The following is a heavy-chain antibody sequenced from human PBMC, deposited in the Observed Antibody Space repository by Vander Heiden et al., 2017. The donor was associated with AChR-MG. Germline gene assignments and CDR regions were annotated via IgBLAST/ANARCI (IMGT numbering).Heavy chain of an antibody. D-gene: IGHD3-9*01. Sequence: QVQLQESGPGLVKPSETLSLTCTVSGGSISSYYWSWIRQPPGKGLEWIGYIYYSGSTNYNPSLKRRCTISVDTSKNQFSLKLRPVTAAETPVYYCARVRHLELYYDILTGYFDYWGHGTLVTVSS. V-gene: IGHV4-59*01. CDR2: IYYSGST. CDR1: GGSISSYY. CDR3: ARVRHLELYYDILTGYFDY. J-gene: IGHJ4*01.